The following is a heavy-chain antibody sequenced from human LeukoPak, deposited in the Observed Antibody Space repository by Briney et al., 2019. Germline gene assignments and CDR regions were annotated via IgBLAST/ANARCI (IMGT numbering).Heavy chain of an antibody. CDR3: ARAPLVVPAAMIPYYFDY. J-gene: IGHJ4*02. V-gene: IGHV3-21*01. D-gene: IGHD2-2*01. CDR2: ISSSSSYI. Sequence: GGSLRLSCAASGFTFSSYSMNWVRQAPGKGLEWVSSISSSSSYIYCADSVKGRFTISRDNAKNSLYLQMNSLRAEDTAVYYCARAPLVVPAAMIPYYFDYWGQGTLVTVSS. CDR1: GFTFSSYS.